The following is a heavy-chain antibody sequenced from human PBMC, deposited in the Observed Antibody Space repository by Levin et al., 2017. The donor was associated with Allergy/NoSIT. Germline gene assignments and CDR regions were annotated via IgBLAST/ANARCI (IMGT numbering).Heavy chain of an antibody. J-gene: IGHJ4*02. D-gene: IGHD2-15*01. V-gene: IGHV3-30*18. CDR2: ISYDGSNK. CDR1: GFTFSSYG. CDR3: AKGGSKVVAANFDY. Sequence: GGSLRLSCAASGFTFSSYGMHWVRQAPGKGLEWVAVISYDGSNKYYADSVKGRFTISRDNPKNTLYLQMNSLRAEDTAVYYCAKGGSKVVAANFDYWGQGTLVTVSS.